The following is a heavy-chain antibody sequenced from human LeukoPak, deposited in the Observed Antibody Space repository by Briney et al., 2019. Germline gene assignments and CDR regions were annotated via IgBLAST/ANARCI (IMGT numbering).Heavy chain of an antibody. CDR3: ARKCSSGLYEGAWYFDY. CDR2: IYYSGST. J-gene: IGHJ4*02. V-gene: IGHV4-39*01. D-gene: IGHD6-19*01. CDR1: GGSISSSSYY. Sequence: SETLSLTCTVSGGSISSSSYYWGWIRQPPGKGLEGIGSIYYSGSTYYNPSLKSRVTISVDTSKNQFSLKLSSVTAADTAVYYCARKCSSGLYEGAWYFDYWGQGTLVTVSS.